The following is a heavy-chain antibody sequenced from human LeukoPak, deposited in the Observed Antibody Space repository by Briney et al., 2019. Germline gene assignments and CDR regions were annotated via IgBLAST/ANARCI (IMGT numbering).Heavy chain of an antibody. D-gene: IGHD2-15*01. J-gene: IGHJ4*02. Sequence: VKPSETLSLTCTVSGGSISSYYWTWIRQSPGKGLEWIGYIYYTGNTNYNPSLKSRVTISLDTSRNRFSLQLSSVTAADTAIYYCARRARATGGGDYFDYWGQGTLVTVSS. CDR3: ARRARATGGGDYFDY. CDR1: GGSISSYY. CDR2: IYYTGNT. V-gene: IGHV4-59*08.